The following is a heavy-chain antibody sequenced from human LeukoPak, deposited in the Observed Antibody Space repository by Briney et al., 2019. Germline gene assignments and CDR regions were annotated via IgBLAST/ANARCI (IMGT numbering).Heavy chain of an antibody. V-gene: IGHV4-59*01. J-gene: IGHJ4*02. CDR2: IYYSGTT. CDR3: ARGVYIAAAQYAY. Sequence: SETLSLTCTVSGGSISSYYWSWIRQPPGKGLEWIGYIYYSGTTNYNPSLKSRVAISVDTSKNQFSLKLSSVTAADTAVYYCARGVYIAAAQYAYWGQGTLVTVSS. D-gene: IGHD6-13*01. CDR1: GGSISSYY.